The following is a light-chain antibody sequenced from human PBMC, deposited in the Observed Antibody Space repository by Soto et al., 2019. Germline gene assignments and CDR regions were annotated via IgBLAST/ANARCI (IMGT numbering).Light chain of an antibody. V-gene: IGLV1-47*01. CDR2: RSN. J-gene: IGLJ2*01. Sequence: QAVLTQPPSASGTPGQRVTISCSGSTSNIGTNYVYWYQQLPGTAPKLLIYRSNQRPSGVPDRFSGSKSGTSASLAISGLRSEDEADYYCAAWDDSLNGPVFGGGTKLTVL. CDR1: TSNIGTNY. CDR3: AAWDDSLNGPV.